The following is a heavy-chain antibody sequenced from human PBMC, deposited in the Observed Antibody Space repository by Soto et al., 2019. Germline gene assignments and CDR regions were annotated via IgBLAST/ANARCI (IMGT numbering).Heavy chain of an antibody. J-gene: IGHJ4*02. CDR3: ARELTLDY. Sequence: GGSLRLSCAASGFTFSSYGMHWVRQAPGKGLEWVAVVYSGGSTYYADSVKGRFTISRHISENTLYLQMNSLKDEDTAVYFCARELTLDYWGQGTLVTVSS. CDR2: VYSGGST. V-gene: IGHV3-53*04. CDR1: GFTFSSYG. D-gene: IGHD2-8*01.